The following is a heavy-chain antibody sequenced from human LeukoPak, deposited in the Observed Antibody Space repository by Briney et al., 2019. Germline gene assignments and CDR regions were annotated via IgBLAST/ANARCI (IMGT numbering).Heavy chain of an antibody. D-gene: IGHD3-22*01. V-gene: IGHV1-18*01. Sequence: VASVKVSCKSSGYTFTSYGIIWVRQAPGQGLEWMGWISAYNGNTNYAQKLQGRVTMTTDTSTSTAYMELRSLRSDDTAVYYCAWSNYYDSSGYFDYWGQGTLVTVSS. J-gene: IGHJ4*02. CDR1: GYTFTSYG. CDR2: ISAYNGNT. CDR3: AWSNYYDSSGYFDY.